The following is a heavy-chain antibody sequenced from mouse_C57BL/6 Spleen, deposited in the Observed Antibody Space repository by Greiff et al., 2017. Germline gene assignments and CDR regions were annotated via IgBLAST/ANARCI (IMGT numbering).Heavy chain of an antibody. CDR3: ARSPGGFAY. V-gene: IGHV1-50*01. CDR1: GYTFISYW. Sequence: QVQLQQPGAELVKPGASVKLSCKASGYTFISYWMQWVKQRPGQGLEWIGEIDPSDSYTNYNQKFKGKATLTVDTSSSTAYMQLSSLTSEDSAVYYCARSPGGFAYWGQGTLVTVSA. CDR2: IDPSDSYT. J-gene: IGHJ3*01.